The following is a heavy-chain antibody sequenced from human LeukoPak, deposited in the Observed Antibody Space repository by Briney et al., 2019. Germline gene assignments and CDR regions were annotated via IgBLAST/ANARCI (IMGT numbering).Heavy chain of an antibody. CDR1: GDSVSSTGYY. CDR2: IYYSGST. V-gene: IGHV4-39*07. Sequence: SETLSLTCTVSGDSVSSTGYYWGWIRQPPGKGLEWIGTIYYSGSTNYNPSLKSRVTISVDTSKNQFSLKLSSVTAADTAVYYCARGPKYSYGPPRDYWGQGTLVTVSS. J-gene: IGHJ4*02. D-gene: IGHD5-18*01. CDR3: ARGPKYSYGPPRDY.